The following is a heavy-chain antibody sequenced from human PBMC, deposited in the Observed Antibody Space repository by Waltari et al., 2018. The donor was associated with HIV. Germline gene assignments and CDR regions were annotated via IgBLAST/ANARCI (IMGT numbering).Heavy chain of an antibody. CDR2: ISGYNANT. V-gene: IGHV1-18*01. CDR3: ARGLGGSYYYGVDV. Sequence: QVHLVQSGAEVKMRGASVRVFCKTAGCIVPNYGVSWVRQAPGQGLEWLGWISGYNANTNYAQRLQGRVTLTTDTSTSTAYMELRSLRSDDTAVYYCARGLGGSYYYGVDVWGQGTTVTVS. J-gene: IGHJ6*02. CDR1: GCIVPNYG.